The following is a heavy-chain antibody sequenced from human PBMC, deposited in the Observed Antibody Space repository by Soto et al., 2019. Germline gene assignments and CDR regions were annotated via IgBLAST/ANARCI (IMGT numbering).Heavy chain of an antibody. D-gene: IGHD1-26*01. CDR3: ARRRYSKSLGLYIDV. J-gene: IGHJ4*02. CDR1: GFTFSTYG. CDR2: IWQDGRND. Sequence: QVQLVESGGGVVQPGKALRLSCAASGFTFSTYGMHWVRQAPGKGLEWVAMIWQDGRNDYYGDSVKGRFSVSRDNSKNTLSLQMSGLRAEDTALYYCARRRYSKSLGLYIDVWGQGTLVTVSS. V-gene: IGHV3-33*01.